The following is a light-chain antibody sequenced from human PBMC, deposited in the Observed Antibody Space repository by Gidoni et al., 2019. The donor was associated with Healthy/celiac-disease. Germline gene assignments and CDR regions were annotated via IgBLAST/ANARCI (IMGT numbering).Light chain of an antibody. J-gene: IGKJ3*01. CDR2: DAS. V-gene: IGKV3-11*01. Sequence: EIVLTQSTATLALSPGERATLSCRASQSVSSYIAWYQQKPGQAPRLHIYDASTRATGIPARFSGSGSGPDFTFTISSLGPEDFAVYYCQQRSRWPPVFTFGPGTKVDIK. CDR3: QQRSRWPPVFT. CDR1: QSVSSY.